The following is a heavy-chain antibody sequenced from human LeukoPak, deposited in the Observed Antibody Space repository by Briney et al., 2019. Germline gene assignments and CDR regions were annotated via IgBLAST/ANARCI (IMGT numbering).Heavy chain of an antibody. D-gene: IGHD5/OR15-5a*01. J-gene: IGHJ3*02. CDR2: INDSGST. CDR1: GRSLRGYY. V-gene: IGHV4-34*01. Sequence: PSETLSLTCAVYGRSLRGYYWSWIRQPPGKGLEWIGEINDSGSTKYNPSLKSRVTISIDTSKNQFSLKLRSVTAADTAMYFCAMSPGAFNIWGQGTMVTVSS. CDR3: AMSPGAFNI.